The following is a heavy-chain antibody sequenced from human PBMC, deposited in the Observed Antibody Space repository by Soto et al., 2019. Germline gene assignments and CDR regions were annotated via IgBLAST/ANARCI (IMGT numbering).Heavy chain of an antibody. Sequence: SETLSLTCAVYGGSFSGYYWSWIRQPPGKGLEWIGEINHSGSTNYNPSLKSRVTVSVDTSKNQFSLKLSSVTAADTAVYYCARDPHYDFWSGYSYFDYWGQGTLVTVSS. D-gene: IGHD3-3*01. J-gene: IGHJ4*02. CDR3: ARDPHYDFWSGYSYFDY. V-gene: IGHV4-34*01. CDR1: GGSFSGYY. CDR2: INHSGST.